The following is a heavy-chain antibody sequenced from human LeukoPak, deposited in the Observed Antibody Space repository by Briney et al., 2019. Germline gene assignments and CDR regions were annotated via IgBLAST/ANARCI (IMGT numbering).Heavy chain of an antibody. V-gene: IGHV3-23*01. CDR3: AKEWTSMTYFDY. CDR1: GFTFSNYA. J-gene: IGHJ4*02. D-gene: IGHD2/OR15-2a*01. CDR2: ISGSAGST. Sequence: PGGSLRLSCVASGFTFSNYALTWIRQAPGKGLEWVSAISGSAGSTHYADSVKGRFTISRDNSKNTLYLQMNRLRAEDTAVYYFAKEWTSMTYFDYGGQGTLVPSPQ.